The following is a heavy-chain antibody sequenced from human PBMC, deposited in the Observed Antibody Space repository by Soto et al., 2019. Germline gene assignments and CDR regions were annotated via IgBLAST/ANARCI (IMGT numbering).Heavy chain of an antibody. V-gene: IGHV4-39*01. CDR3: ARPRDATGYFDY. Sequence: QLPLQESGPGLVKPSETLSLTCTVPGGSISNTNYYWAWIRQPPGKGLEWIGSVYHSGYTYYNPSIQSRVTISVDTFENQFSLRLSSVTAADTAVYYCARPRDATGYFDYWGQGALVTVSS. J-gene: IGHJ4*02. D-gene: IGHD2-15*01. CDR2: VYHSGYT. CDR1: GGSISNTNYY.